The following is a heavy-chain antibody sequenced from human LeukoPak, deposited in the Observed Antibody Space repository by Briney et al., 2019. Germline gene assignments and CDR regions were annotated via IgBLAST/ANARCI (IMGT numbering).Heavy chain of an antibody. CDR1: GGSISSYY. CDR2: IYYSGST. CDR3: ARAKTGDWFDP. D-gene: IGHD3-10*01. V-gene: IGHV4-59*01. Sequence: PSETLSLTCIVSGGSISSYYWSWIRQPPGKGLEWIGYIYYSGSTNYNPSLKSRVTISVDTSKNQFSLRLSSVTAADAAVYYCARAKTGDWFDPWGQGTLVTVSS. J-gene: IGHJ5*02.